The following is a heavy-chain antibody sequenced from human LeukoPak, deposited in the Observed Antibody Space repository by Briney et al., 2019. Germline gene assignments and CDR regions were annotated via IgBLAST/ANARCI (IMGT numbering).Heavy chain of an antibody. CDR1: GFTLSSYA. CDR2: ISGSGGST. V-gene: IGHV3-23*01. D-gene: IGHD3-10*01. J-gene: IGHJ4*02. CDR3: ATQRDYWFGELLNFDY. Sequence: GGSLRLSCAASGFTLSSYAISWVRQAPGKGLEWGSAISGSGGSTYYADSVKGRFTISRDNSKNTLYLQMNSLRAEDRAVYYCATQRDYWFGELLNFDYWGQGTLVTVSS.